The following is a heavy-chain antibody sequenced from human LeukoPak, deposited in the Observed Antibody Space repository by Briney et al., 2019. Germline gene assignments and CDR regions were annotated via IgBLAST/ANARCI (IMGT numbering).Heavy chain of an antibody. CDR1: GYTFTSYD. V-gene: IGHV1-8*03. Sequence: ASVKVSCKASGYTFTSYDINWVRQATGQGLEWTGWMNPNSGNTGYAQKFQGRVTITRNTSISTAYMELSSLRSEDTAVYYCARGPDYYDSSGYYGIDYWGQGTLVTVSS. J-gene: IGHJ4*02. CDR3: ARGPDYYDSSGYYGIDY. D-gene: IGHD3-22*01. CDR2: MNPNSGNT.